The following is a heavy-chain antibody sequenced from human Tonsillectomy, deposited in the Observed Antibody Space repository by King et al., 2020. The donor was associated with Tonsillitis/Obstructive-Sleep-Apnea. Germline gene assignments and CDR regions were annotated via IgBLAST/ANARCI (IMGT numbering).Heavy chain of an antibody. J-gene: IGHJ5*02. CDR2: IYYSGST. CDR3: ARNKATGTVEDWFDP. V-gene: IGHV4-39*01. D-gene: IGHD2-8*02. CDR1: GGSISSSSYY. Sequence: QLQESGPGLVKPSETLSLTCTVSGGSISSSSYYWGWIRQPPGKGLEWIGSIYYSGSTYYTPSLKSRVTISVDTSKNQFSLKVSSVTAADTAVYYCARNKATGTVEDWFDPWGQGTLVTVSS.